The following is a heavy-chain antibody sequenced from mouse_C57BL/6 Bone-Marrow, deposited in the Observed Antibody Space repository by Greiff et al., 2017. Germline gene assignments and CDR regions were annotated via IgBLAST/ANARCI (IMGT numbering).Heavy chain of an antibody. J-gene: IGHJ1*03. V-gene: IGHV7-1*01. CDR1: GFTFSDFY. CDR2: SRNKANDYTT. Sequence: EVHLVESGGGLVQSGRSLRLSCATSGFTFSDFYMEWVRQAPGKGLEWIAASRNKANDYTTEYSASVKGRFIVPRDTSQSILYLQMNALRAEDTAIYYCARDVGTVVATDWYFDVWGTGTTVTVSS. CDR3: ARDVGTVVATDWYFDV. D-gene: IGHD1-1*01.